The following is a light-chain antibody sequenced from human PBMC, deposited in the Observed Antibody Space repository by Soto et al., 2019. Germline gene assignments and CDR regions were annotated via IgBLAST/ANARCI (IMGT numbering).Light chain of an antibody. CDR1: QTVGNNY. Sequence: EIVLTQSPGTLSLSPGERATLSCRASQTVGNNYLAWYQQKPGQAPRLLIDDASNRATGIPDRFSGTGSGTDFTHTISRLEPEDFAVYYCHQCATSPLTFGGGTKVEIK. V-gene: IGKV3-20*01. CDR3: HQCATSPLT. CDR2: DAS. J-gene: IGKJ4*01.